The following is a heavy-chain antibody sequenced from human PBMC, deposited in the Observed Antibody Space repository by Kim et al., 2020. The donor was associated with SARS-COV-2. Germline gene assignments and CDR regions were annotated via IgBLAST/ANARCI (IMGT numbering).Heavy chain of an antibody. J-gene: IGHJ4*02. Sequence: SETLSLPCGVDGGSFTGHYWSWIRQPPGKGLEWIGDINHGGITHYNPSLKSRIFISVDTSKKQFSLKMNSVTAADTAIYYCAREKSLTPWGYDVLTGRVALDYWGQGVLVTVSP. CDR3: AREKSLTPWGYDVLTGRVALDY. CDR2: INHGGIT. V-gene: IGHV4-34*01. CDR1: GGSFTGHY. D-gene: IGHD3-9*01.